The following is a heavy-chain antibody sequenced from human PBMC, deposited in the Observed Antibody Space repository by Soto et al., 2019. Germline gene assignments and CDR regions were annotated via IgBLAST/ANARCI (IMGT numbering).Heavy chain of an antibody. Sequence: QVQLQESGPGLVKPSETLSLTCTVSGGSISSYYWSWIRQPPGKGLEWIGYINYSGSTNYNPSLKGRVTISIDTAKNQFPLKLSSVTAADTAVYYCARGGWLRFDPWGQGTLVTVSS. D-gene: IGHD5-12*01. CDR1: GGSISSYY. J-gene: IGHJ5*02. CDR2: INYSGST. V-gene: IGHV4-59*01. CDR3: ARGGWLRFDP.